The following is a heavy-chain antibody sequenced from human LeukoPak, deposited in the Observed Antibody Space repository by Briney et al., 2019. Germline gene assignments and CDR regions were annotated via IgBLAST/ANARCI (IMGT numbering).Heavy chain of an antibody. CDR3: ASSNSGSYLRSFDI. J-gene: IGHJ3*02. CDR2: IYYSGST. V-gene: IGHV4-30-4*01. D-gene: IGHD1-26*01. CDR1: GGSISSGDYY. Sequence: PSETLSLTCTVSGGSISSGDYYWSWIRQPPGRGLEWIGYIYYSGSTYYNPSLKSRVTISVDTSKNQFSLKLSSVTAADTAVYYCASSNSGSYLRSFDIWGQGTMVTVSS.